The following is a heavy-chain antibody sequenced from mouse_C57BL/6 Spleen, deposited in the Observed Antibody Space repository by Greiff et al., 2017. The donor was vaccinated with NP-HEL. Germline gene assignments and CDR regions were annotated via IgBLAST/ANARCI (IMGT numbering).Heavy chain of an antibody. CDR3: ARPSGAMDY. CDR1: GFTFSSYG. Sequence: EVQGVESGGDLVKPGGSLKLSCAASGFTFSSYGMSWVRQTPDKRLEWVATISSGGSYTYYPDSVKGRFTISRDNAKNTLYLQMSSLKAEDTAMYYCARPSGAMDYWGQGTSVTVSS. V-gene: IGHV5-6*01. CDR2: ISSGGSYT. J-gene: IGHJ4*01.